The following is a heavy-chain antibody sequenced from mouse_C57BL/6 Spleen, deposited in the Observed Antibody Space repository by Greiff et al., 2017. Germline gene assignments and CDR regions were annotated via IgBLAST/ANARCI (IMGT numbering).Heavy chain of an antibody. J-gene: IGHJ2*01. CDR3: ARSGLGRSLDY. CDR2: IYPGSGST. CDR1: GYTFTSYW. Sequence: QVQLQQPGAELVKPGASVKMSCKASGYTFTSYWITWVKQRPGQGLEWIGDIYPGSGSTNYNAKFKSKATLTVDTSSSTAYMQRSSLTSEDSAVYYCARSGLGRSLDYWGQGTTLTVSS. D-gene: IGHD4-1*01. V-gene: IGHV1-55*01.